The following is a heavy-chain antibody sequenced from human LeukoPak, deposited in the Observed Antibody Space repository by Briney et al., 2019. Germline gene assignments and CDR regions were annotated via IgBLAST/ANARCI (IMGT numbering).Heavy chain of an antibody. J-gene: IGHJ3*02. V-gene: IGHV3-23*01. CDR3: AKGFAINTESAFDI. CDR1: GFTFSRYA. Sequence: GGSLRLSCGASGFTFSRYAMSWVRQAPGKGLEWVSAISGSGGSTYYADSVKGRFTISRDNSKNTLYLQMNSLRAEDTAVYYCAKGFAINTESAFDIWGQGTMVTVSS. CDR2: ISGSGGST.